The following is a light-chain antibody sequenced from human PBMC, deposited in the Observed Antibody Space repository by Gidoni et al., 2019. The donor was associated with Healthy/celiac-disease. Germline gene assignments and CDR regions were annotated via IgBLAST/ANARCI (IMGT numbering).Light chain of an antibody. Sequence: DIQMTQSPSSLSASVGDRVTINCLASQSISSYVNWYQQKPGKAPKLLLYAAASFQSGVPSRFRGSGSGADFTLPISSLQPADFATSYCQQSYSTLALTFGGGTKVEIK. CDR3: QQSYSTLALT. CDR1: QSISSY. J-gene: IGKJ4*01. V-gene: IGKV1-39*01. CDR2: AAA.